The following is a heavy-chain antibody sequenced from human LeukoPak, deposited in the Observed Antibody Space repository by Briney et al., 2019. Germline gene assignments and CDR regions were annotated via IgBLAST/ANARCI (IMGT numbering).Heavy chain of an antibody. CDR3: ARVFYAKDIVVVPAYYYYLDV. CDR1: RYTFTGYY. V-gene: IGHV1-2*02. J-gene: IGHJ6*03. D-gene: IGHD2-2*01. CDR2: INPNSGGT. Sequence: ASVKVSCKASRYTFTGYYMHWVRQAPGQGLEWMGWINPNSGGTNYAQKFQGRVTMTRDTSISTAYMEVSRLRSDDTAVYYCARVFYAKDIVVVPAYYYYLDVWGKGTTVTVSS.